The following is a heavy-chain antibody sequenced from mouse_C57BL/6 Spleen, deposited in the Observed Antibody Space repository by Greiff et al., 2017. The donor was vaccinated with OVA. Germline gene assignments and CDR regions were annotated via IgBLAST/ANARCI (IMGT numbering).Heavy chain of an antibody. CDR3: ARDYYGSSYDYAMDY. CDR1: GYTFTDYY. D-gene: IGHD1-1*01. V-gene: IGHV1-76*01. CDR2: IYPGSGNT. J-gene: IGHJ4*01. Sequence: VKLQQSGAELVRPGASVKLSCKASGYTFTDYYINWVKQRPGQGLEWIARIYPGSGNTYYNEKFKGKATLTADKSSSTAYMQLSSLTSEDSSVYFCARDYYGSSYDYAMDYWGQGTSVTVSS.